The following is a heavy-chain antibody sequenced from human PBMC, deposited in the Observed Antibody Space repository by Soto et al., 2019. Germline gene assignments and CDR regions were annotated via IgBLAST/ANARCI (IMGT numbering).Heavy chain of an antibody. CDR1: GFTVSSNY. D-gene: IGHD2-21*02. Sequence: EVQLVESGGGLVQPGGSLRLSCAASGFTVSSNYMSWVRQAPGKGLEWVSVIYSGGSTYYADSVKGRFTISRDNSKNTLYLQMNSLRAEDTAVYYCARDSSRDPPRYFQHWGQGTLVTVSS. J-gene: IGHJ1*01. CDR3: ARDSSRDPPRYFQH. V-gene: IGHV3-66*01. CDR2: IYSGGST.